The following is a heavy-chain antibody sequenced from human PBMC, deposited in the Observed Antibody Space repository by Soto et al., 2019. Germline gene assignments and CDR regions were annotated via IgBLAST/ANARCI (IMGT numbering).Heavy chain of an antibody. V-gene: IGHV4-31*02. CDR2: IYSSGAT. D-gene: IGHD4-17*01. Sequence: TLSLTCSVSGASVTSGSYFWTWIRQLPGKGLQWIGYIYSSGATHYNPSLKSRLTMSVDTSENHFSLKLTSVTAADTAVYYCARSEATVLDYWGQGTLVTVSS. CDR1: GASVTSGSYF. CDR3: ARSEATVLDY. J-gene: IGHJ4*02.